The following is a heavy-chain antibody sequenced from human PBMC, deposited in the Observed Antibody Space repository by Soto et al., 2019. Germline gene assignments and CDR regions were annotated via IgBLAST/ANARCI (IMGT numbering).Heavy chain of an antibody. CDR1: GGSVSSSSYY. V-gene: IGHV4-39*01. D-gene: IGHD3-9*01. CDR3: GRLEGLASISYYFDY. CDR2: VYYSGST. J-gene: IGHJ4*02. Sequence: QLQLQESGPGLVKPSETLSLTCTVSGGSVSSSSYYWGWVRQPPGKGLEWIGSVYYSGSTYYNPSVESRVTISVDKYKNQVSLKLMSLSAADTAVYDCGRLEGLASISYYFDYWGQGALVTVSS.